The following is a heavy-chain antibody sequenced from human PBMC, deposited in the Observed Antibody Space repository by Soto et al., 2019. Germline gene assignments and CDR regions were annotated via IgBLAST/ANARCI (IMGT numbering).Heavy chain of an antibody. V-gene: IGHV4-31*03. J-gene: IGHJ3*02. Sequence: QVQLQESGPGLVKPSQTLSLTCTVSGGSFSGGGYYWSWIRQHPGKGLEWMGYISYSGNTKYKPSLQSRITISVDTSENQFSLRLTSVTAADTAIYFCARTSIFGVVLNAFEIWGQGTLVTVSS. CDR1: GGSFSGGGYY. CDR2: ISYSGNT. CDR3: ARTSIFGVVLNAFEI. D-gene: IGHD3-3*01.